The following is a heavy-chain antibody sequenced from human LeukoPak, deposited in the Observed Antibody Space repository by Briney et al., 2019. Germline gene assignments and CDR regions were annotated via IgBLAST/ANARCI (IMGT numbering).Heavy chain of an antibody. V-gene: IGHV3-48*03. D-gene: IGHD2-15*01. Sequence: QPGGSLRLSCTASGFACSDHEMNWVRQAPGKGLEWISYMSASGSPIDYADSVKGRFTVSRDSAKNSLYLQMNSLRAEDTAIYYCARGGYCSGGLCYWFNAFDIWGQGTVVTVSS. CDR1: GFACSDHE. J-gene: IGHJ3*02. CDR3: ARGGYCSGGLCYWFNAFDI. CDR2: MSASGSPI.